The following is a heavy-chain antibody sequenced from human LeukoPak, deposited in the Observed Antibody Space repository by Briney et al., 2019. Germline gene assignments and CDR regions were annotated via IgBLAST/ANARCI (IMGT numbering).Heavy chain of an antibody. CDR3: ARTPTTVTTGPSNWLDP. Sequence: GASVKVSCKASGGTFSSYAISWVRQAPGQGLEWMGRIIPILGIANYAQKFQGRVTITADKSTSTAYMELSSLRSEDTAVYYCARTPTTVTTGPSNWLDPWGQGTLVTVSS. V-gene: IGHV1-69*04. CDR1: GGTFSSYA. J-gene: IGHJ5*02. CDR2: IIPILGIA. D-gene: IGHD4-17*01.